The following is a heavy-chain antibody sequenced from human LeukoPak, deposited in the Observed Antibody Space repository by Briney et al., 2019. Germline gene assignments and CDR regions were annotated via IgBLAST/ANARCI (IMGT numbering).Heavy chain of an antibody. J-gene: IGHJ6*03. D-gene: IGHD6-6*01. CDR2: VFYNGAT. V-gene: IGHV4-39*07. Sequence: SETLSLTCIVSGGSISSSIYYWAWVRQPPGKGLEWIGTVFYNGATQYSPSLRSRVTISIDTSTNQFSLKLTSVTAADTALYYCASIAARRGYYYYYYMDVWGKGTTVTVSS. CDR3: ASIAARRGYYYYYYMDV. CDR1: GGSISSSIYY.